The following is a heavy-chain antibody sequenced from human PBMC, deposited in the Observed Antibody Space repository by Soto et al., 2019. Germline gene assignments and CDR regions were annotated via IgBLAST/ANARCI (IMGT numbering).Heavy chain of an antibody. V-gene: IGHV4-30-4*08. CDR3: ARAGFSYGHLLF. CDR2: VFYSGAT. CDR1: GASY. D-gene: IGHD3-10*01. Sequence: GASYYNWIRQPPGKGLEWIGYVFYSGATNYSPSLKSRAAISMDTSKNQFSLSLTSVTAADTAVYYCARAGFSYGHLLFWCQGIRVT. J-gene: IGHJ4*02.